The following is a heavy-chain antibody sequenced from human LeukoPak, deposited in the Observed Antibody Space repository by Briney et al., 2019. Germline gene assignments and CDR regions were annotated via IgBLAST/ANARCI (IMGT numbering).Heavy chain of an antibody. Sequence: ASVKVSCKASGYTFTSYGISWVRQAPGQGLEWMGWISAYNGNTNYAQKLQGRVTMTTDTSTSTAYMELRSLRSDDTAVYYCARVRPTTWPEYYFGYWGQGTLVTVSS. D-gene: IGHD2/OR15-2a*01. V-gene: IGHV1-18*01. CDR2: ISAYNGNT. J-gene: IGHJ4*02. CDR3: ARVRPTTWPEYYFGY. CDR1: GYTFTSYG.